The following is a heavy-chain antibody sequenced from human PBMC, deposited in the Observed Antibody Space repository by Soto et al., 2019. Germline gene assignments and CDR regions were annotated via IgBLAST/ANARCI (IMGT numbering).Heavy chain of an antibody. V-gene: IGHV4-34*01. CDR3: ASFGDIVVVPAARDY. D-gene: IGHD2-2*01. J-gene: IGHJ4*02. Sequence: QVQLQQWGAGLLKPSETLSLTCAVYGGSFSGYYWSWIRQPPGKGLEWIGEIYHSGSTNYNPSLKSRVTISVDTSKNQFSLKLSSVTAADTAVYYCASFGDIVVVPAARDYWGQGTLVTVSS. CDR2: IYHSGST. CDR1: GGSFSGYY.